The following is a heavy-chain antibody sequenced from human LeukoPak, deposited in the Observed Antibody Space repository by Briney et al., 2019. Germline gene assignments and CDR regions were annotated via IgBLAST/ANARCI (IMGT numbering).Heavy chain of an antibody. CDR1: GFTFSDYY. CDR2: ISSSGSTI. CDR3: ARDRYCSSTSCYIGNFDS. D-gene: IGHD2-2*01. Sequence: GGSLRLSCAASGFTFSDYYMSWIRQAPGKGLEWVSYISSSGSTIYYADSVKGRFTISRDNAENSLYLQMNSLRAEDTAVYYCARDRYCSSTSCYIGNFDSWGQGTLVTVSS. J-gene: IGHJ4*02. V-gene: IGHV3-11*04.